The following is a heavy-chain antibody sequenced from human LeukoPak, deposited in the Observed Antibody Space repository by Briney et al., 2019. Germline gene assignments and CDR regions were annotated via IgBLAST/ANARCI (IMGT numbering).Heavy chain of an antibody. CDR1: GFTSSSYA. CDR2: ISGRVGST. Sequence: GGSLRLSCVASGFTSSSYAMSWVRQAPGKGLEWGSAISGRVGSTYYADSVKGRFTISRDNSKNTLYLQMNSLRAEDTAVYYCAGDQDIVVVPAARRGYYYYGMDVWGQGTMVTVSS. D-gene: IGHD2-2*01. CDR3: AGDQDIVVVPAARRGYYYYGMDV. J-gene: IGHJ6*02. V-gene: IGHV3-23*01.